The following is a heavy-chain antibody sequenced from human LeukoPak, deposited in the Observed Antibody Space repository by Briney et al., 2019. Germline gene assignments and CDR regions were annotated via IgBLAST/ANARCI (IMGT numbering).Heavy chain of an antibody. J-gene: IGHJ4*02. Sequence: GGSLRLSCAASGFTFDDYAMHWVRQAPGKGLEWDSGISWNSGSIGYADSVKGRFTISRDNAKNSLYLQMNSLRAEDTALYYCAKDRGAMGYFDYWGQGTLVTVSS. CDR1: GFTFDDYA. V-gene: IGHV3-9*01. CDR3: AKDRGAMGYFDY. CDR2: ISWNSGSI. D-gene: IGHD5-18*01.